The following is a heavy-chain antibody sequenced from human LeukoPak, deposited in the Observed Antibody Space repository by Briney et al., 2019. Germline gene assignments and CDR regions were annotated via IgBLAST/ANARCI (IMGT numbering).Heavy chain of an antibody. CDR3: ARPAGRDYYDSSGYSLDY. D-gene: IGHD3-22*01. Sequence: ASVKVSCKASGYTFTGYYMHWVRQAPGQGLEWMGWINPNSGGTNYAQKFQGRVTMTRDTSISTAYMELSRLRSDDTAVYYCARPAGRDYYDSSGYSLDYWGQGTLVTVSS. CDR1: GYTFTGYY. J-gene: IGHJ4*02. V-gene: IGHV1-2*02. CDR2: INPNSGGT.